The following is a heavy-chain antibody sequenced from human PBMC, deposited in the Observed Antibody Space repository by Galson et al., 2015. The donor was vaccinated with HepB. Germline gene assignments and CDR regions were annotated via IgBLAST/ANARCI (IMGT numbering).Heavy chain of an antibody. CDR3: ARDARSGYYPFDY. Sequence: SLRLSCAASGFTFSSYWMHWVRQAPGKGLVWVSRINSDGSSTSYADSVKGRFTISRDNAKNTLYLQMNSLRAEDTAVYYCARDARSGYYPFDYWGQGTLVTVSS. J-gene: IGHJ4*02. V-gene: IGHV3-74*01. CDR2: INSDGSST. CDR1: GFTFSSYW. D-gene: IGHD3-22*01.